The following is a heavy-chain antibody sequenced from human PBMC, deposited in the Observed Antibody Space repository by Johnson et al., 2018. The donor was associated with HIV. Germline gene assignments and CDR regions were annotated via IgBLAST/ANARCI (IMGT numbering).Heavy chain of an antibody. CDR1: GFIFDDYG. V-gene: IGHV3-20*04. D-gene: IGHD6-19*01. J-gene: IGHJ3*02. CDR3: ARVVLVRLAVAGPSRDAFAI. CDR2: INWNGGST. Sequence: VQLVESGGGVVRPGGSLRLSCAASGFIFDDYGMSWVRQAPGKGLEWVSGINWNGGSTGYADSVKGRFILSRDNAKNSLYLQMNSRRAEDTALYYCARVVLVRLAVAGPSRDAFAIWGQGTMVTVSS.